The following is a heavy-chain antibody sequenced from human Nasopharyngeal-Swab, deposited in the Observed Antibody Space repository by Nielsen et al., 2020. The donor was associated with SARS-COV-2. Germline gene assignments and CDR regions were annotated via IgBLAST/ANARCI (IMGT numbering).Heavy chain of an antibody. Sequence: ASVKVSCKTSGYTFSSYGIAWVRQAPGQGLEWLGWISPYNDYTHYAQKFQGSVTMTSDTSTSTAYLELGSLTSDDTAVYYCARELGVGLFDYWGQGTLVTVSS. D-gene: IGHD3-16*01. V-gene: IGHV1-18*01. J-gene: IGHJ4*02. CDR3: ARELGVGLFDY. CDR2: ISPYNDYT. CDR1: GYTFSSYG.